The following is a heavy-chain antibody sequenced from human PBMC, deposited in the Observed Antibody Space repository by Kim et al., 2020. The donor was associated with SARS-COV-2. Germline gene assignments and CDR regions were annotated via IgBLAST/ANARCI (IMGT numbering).Heavy chain of an antibody. Sequence: GKGRLTIARDNSKNTLYLQMNGLRAEDTAVYYCARDRRRGYFDWLLSLDYWGQGTLVTVSS. V-gene: IGHV3-30*07. CDR3: ARDRRRGYFDWLLSLDY. D-gene: IGHD3-9*01. J-gene: IGHJ4*02.